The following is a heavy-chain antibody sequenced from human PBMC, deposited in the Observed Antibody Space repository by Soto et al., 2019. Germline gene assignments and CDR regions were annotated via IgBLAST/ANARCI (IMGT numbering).Heavy chain of an antibody. J-gene: IGHJ4*02. Sequence: SETLSLTCAVYGGSFSGYYWSWIRQPPGKGLEWIGEINHSGSTNYNPSLKSRVTISVDTSKNQFSLKLSSVTAADTAVYYCATHCSSTSCYHASFDYWGQGTLVTVSS. D-gene: IGHD2-2*01. CDR3: ATHCSSTSCYHASFDY. CDR2: INHSGST. V-gene: IGHV4-34*01. CDR1: GGSFSGYY.